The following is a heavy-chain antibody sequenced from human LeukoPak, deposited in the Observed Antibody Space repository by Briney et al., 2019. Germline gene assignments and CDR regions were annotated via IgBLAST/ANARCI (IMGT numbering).Heavy chain of an antibody. CDR1: GFTFSSYG. D-gene: IGHD3-22*01. CDR3: ARSYYYDSSHTVDY. CDR2: IWYDGSNK. V-gene: IGHV3-33*01. J-gene: IGHJ4*02. Sequence: PGGSLRLSCAASGFTFSSYGMHWVRQAPGKGLEWVAVIWYDGSNKYYADSVKVRFTISRDNSKNTLYLQMNSLRAEDTAVYYCARSYYYDSSHTVDYWGQGTLVTVSS.